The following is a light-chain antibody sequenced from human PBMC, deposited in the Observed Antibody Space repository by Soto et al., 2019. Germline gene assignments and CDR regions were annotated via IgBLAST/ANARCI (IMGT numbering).Light chain of an antibody. CDR3: QQSGSSPLSIT. CDR1: QTISSW. J-gene: IGKJ5*01. V-gene: IGKV1-5*03. Sequence: DIQMTQSLATLSGSVRDRFTIPCRASQTISSWLAWYQQKPGKAPKLLIYKASTLKSGVPSRFSGSGSRTDFTLTISRLEPEDFAVYYCQQSGSSPLSITFGQGALLEI. CDR2: KAS.